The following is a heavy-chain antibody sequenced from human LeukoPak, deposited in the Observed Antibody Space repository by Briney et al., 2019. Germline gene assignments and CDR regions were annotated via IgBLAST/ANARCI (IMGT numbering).Heavy chain of an antibody. J-gene: IGHJ4*02. Sequence: ASVKVSCRSSGYTFTTYGVTWVRQAPGQGLEWMGWISTYNGNTNYAQKLQGRVTMTTDTSTSTAYMELRSLRSDDTAMYYCARDRMDTGTYFDYWGQGTLVTVSS. D-gene: IGHD5-18*01. CDR1: GYTFTTYG. CDR2: ISTYNGNT. CDR3: ARDRMDTGTYFDY. V-gene: IGHV1-18*01.